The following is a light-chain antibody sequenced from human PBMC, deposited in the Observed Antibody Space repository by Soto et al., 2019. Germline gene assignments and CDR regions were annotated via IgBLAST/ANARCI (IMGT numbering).Light chain of an antibody. V-gene: IGKV3-20*01. CDR1: QSVNSNY. CDR3: QQFCTSPLCT. J-gene: IGKJ1*01. CDR2: ETS. Sequence: ELVLTQSPGTLSLSPGERATLSCRASQSVNSNYLAWYQQKPGQAPRLLMYETSTRATGIPDRFSGSGSGTGFTLTISRLEPEDCAVYFCQQFCTSPLCTFCQGTKVDMK.